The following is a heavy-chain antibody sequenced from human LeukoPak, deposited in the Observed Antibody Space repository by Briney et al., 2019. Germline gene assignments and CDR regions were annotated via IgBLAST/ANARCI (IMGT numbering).Heavy chain of an antibody. CDR3: ARDLGRVDS. V-gene: IGHV4-59*11. D-gene: IGHD1-26*01. CDR2: IDNGGSP. Sequence: SETLSLTCTISGASISSHYWSWLRQPPGKELEWIGYIDNGGSPKYSPSLRSRVTISVVTSKNQFSLKLYSVTAADTAVYYCARDLGRVDSWGQGTLVTVPS. J-gene: IGHJ4*02. CDR1: GASISSHY.